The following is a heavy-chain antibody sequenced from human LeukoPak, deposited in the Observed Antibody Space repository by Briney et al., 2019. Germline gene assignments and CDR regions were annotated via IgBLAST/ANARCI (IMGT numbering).Heavy chain of an antibody. CDR1: GDSISSNYW. CDR2: IYHGGST. V-gene: IGHV4-4*02. D-gene: IGHD3-22*01. J-gene: IGHJ6*02. CDR3: ARDYYDSSGYYSPFYYYYGMDV. Sequence: SETLSLTCAVSGDSISSNYWWSWVRQPPGKGLEWIGEIYHGGSTNYNPSLKSRATISVDKSKNQFSLNLTSVTAADTAVYYCARDYYDSSGYYSPFYYYYGMDVWGQGTTVTVSS.